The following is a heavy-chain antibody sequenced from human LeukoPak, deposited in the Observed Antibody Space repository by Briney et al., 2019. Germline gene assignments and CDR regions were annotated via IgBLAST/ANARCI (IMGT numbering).Heavy chain of an antibody. D-gene: IGHD2-2*01. J-gene: IGHJ4*02. CDR3: TTGAPGY. CDR1: GFTFSNAW. CDR2: IKSKTDGGTT. Sequence: GGSLRLSCAASGFTFSNAWMSWVRQAPGKGLEWVGCIKSKTDGGTTDYAAPVKGRFTISRDDSKNTLYLQMNSLKTEDTAVYYCTTGAPGYWGQGTLVTVSS. V-gene: IGHV3-15*01.